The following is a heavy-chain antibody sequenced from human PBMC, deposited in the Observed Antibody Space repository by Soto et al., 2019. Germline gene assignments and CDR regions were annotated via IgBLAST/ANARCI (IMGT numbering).Heavy chain of an antibody. CDR1: GGSISEKY. D-gene: IGHD6-13*01. V-gene: IGHV4-4*07. CDR3: VASLAASGLNWLDP. CDR2: IFANGHT. Sequence: SETLSLTCAVSGGSISEKYWNWVRQPPGKGLEWIGLIFANGHTDYNPSLKSRVTMSVDASKNQFSLRLTSMTAADTAVYYCVASLAASGLNWLDPWGRGPWSPSPQ. J-gene: IGHJ5*02.